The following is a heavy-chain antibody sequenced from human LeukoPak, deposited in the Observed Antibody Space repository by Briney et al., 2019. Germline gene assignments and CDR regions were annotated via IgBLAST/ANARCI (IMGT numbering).Heavy chain of an antibody. Sequence: GGPLRLFCAASGFIFSGSAMHWVRQASGKGLEWVGRIRSKANSYVTAYAASVEGRFTISRDDSKNTAYLQMNSLKTEDTAVYYCTSPTAMVIDWGQGTLVTVSS. J-gene: IGHJ4*02. CDR1: GFIFSGSA. CDR2: IRSKANSYVT. CDR3: TSPTAMVID. V-gene: IGHV3-73*01. D-gene: IGHD5-18*01.